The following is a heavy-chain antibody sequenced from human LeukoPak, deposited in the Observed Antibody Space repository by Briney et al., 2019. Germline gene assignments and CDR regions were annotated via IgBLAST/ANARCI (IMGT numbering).Heavy chain of an antibody. V-gene: IGHV3-23*01. D-gene: IGHD2-2*01. Sequence: PGGSLRLFCAASGFTVSSYAMHWVRQAPGKGLEWVSAISGSGGSTYYADSVKGRFTISRDNSKNTLYLQMNSLRAEDTAVYYCAKDGGYCSSTSCYFSWDYYYYMDVWGKGTTVTVSS. CDR3: AKDGGYCSSTSCYFSWDYYYYMDV. CDR1: GFTVSSYA. J-gene: IGHJ6*03. CDR2: ISGSGGST.